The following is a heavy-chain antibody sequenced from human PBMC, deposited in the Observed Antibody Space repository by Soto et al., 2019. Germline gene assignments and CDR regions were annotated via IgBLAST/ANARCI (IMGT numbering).Heavy chain of an antibody. J-gene: IGHJ5*02. CDR1: GFTFDDYA. D-gene: IGHD3-22*01. CDR2: ISWNSGSI. CDR3: ARDGGSYYYDSSGYYH. V-gene: IGHV3-9*01. Sequence: GGSLRLSCAASGFTFDDYAMHWVRQAPGKGLEWVSGISWNSGSIGYADSVKGRFTISRDNAKNSLYLQMNSLRDEDTAVYYCARDGGSYYYDSSGYYHWGQGTLVTVSS.